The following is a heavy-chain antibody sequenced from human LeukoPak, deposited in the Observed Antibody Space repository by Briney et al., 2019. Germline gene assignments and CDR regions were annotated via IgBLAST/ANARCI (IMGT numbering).Heavy chain of an antibody. CDR1: EFTFSSYG. J-gene: IGHJ4*02. D-gene: IGHD2-2*01. CDR2: IRYDGSNK. V-gene: IGHV3-30*02. CDR3: ATKPSYCSSTSCYSIDY. Sequence: GGSLRLSCAASEFTFSSYGMHWVRQAPGKGLEWVAFIRYDGSNKYYADSVKGRFTISRDNSKNTLYLQMNSLRAEDTAVYYCATKPSYCSSTSCYSIDYWGQGTLVTVSS.